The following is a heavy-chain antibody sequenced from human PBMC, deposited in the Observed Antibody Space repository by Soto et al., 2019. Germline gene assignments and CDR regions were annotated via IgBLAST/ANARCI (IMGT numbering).Heavy chain of an antibody. CDR3: ARRSVLWFGEFDSDY. V-gene: IGHV4-39*01. D-gene: IGHD3-10*01. CDR2: IYYSGST. CDR1: GGSISSSSYY. J-gene: IGHJ4*02. Sequence: PSETLSLTCTVSGGSISSSSYYWGWIRQPPGKGLEWIGSIYYSGSTYYNPSLKSRVTISVDTSKNQFSLKLSSVTAADTAVYYCARRSVLWFGEFDSDYWGQGTLVTVSS.